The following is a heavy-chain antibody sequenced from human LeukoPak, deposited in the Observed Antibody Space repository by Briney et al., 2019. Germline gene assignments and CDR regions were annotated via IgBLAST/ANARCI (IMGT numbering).Heavy chain of an antibody. CDR3: ARDSSSGWYSFDY. V-gene: IGHV3-21*01. J-gene: IGHJ4*02. Sequence: GGSLRLSCAASGFTFSSYSMNWVRQAPGKGLEWVSSISSSSSYIYYADSVKGRFTISRDNAKNSLYLQVNSLRAEDTAVYYCARDSSSGWYSFDYWGQGTLVTVSS. D-gene: IGHD6-19*01. CDR2: ISSSSSYI. CDR1: GFTFSSYS.